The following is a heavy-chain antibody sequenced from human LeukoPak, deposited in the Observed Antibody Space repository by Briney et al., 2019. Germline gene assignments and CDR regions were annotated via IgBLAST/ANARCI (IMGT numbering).Heavy chain of an antibody. CDR2: INHSGST. CDR3: ARGVPPNYYYYYYMDV. J-gene: IGHJ6*03. CDR1: GGSFGGYY. Sequence: SETLSLTCAVYGGSFGGYYWSWIRQPPGKGLEWIGEINHSGSTNYNPSLKSRVTISVDTSKNQFSLKLSSVTAADTAVYYCARGVPPNYYYYYYMDVWGKGTTVTVSS. D-gene: IGHD3-10*01. V-gene: IGHV4-34*01.